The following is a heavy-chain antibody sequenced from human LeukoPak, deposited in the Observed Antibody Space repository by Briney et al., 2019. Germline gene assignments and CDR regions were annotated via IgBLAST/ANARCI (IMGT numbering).Heavy chain of an antibody. CDR1: GGSISSAGYY. CDR3: ARDIRRVAFDY. V-gene: IGHV4-31*02. D-gene: IGHD3-3*02. CDR2: IYYSGST. J-gene: IGHJ4*02. Sequence: PSETLSLTCTVSGGSISSAGYYWSWIRQHPGKGLEWIGYIYYSGSTYYNPSLKSRVTISIDTSKNQFSLKLSSVTAADTAEYYCARDIRRVAFDYWGQGTLVTVSS.